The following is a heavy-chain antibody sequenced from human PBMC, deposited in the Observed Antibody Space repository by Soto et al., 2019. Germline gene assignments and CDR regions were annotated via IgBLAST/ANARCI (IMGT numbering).Heavy chain of an antibody. CDR3: TTSGYYDSSGYYHPGG. CDR2: IKSKTDGGTT. CDR1: GFTFSNAW. Sequence: GGSLRLSCAASGFTFSNAWMNWVRQAPGKGLEWVGRIKSKTDGGTTDYAAPVKGRFTISRDDSKNTLSLQMNSLKSEDTAVYYCTTSGYYDSSGYYHPGGWGQGTLVTVSS. V-gene: IGHV3-15*07. J-gene: IGHJ4*02. D-gene: IGHD3-22*01.